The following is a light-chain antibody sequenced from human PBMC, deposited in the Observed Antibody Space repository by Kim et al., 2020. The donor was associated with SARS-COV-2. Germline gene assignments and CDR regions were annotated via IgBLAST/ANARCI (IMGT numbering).Light chain of an antibody. Sequence: SSELTQDPAVSVALGQSVMITCQGDSLRSNYASWYQQKPGQAPVLVVYGKNNRPSGIPDRFSGSSSGNTASLNITGAQAEDEGDYYCNSRDSSGNYLVFG. CDR1: SLRSNY. V-gene: IGLV3-19*01. CDR2: GKN. J-gene: IGLJ3*02. CDR3: NSRDSSGNYLV.